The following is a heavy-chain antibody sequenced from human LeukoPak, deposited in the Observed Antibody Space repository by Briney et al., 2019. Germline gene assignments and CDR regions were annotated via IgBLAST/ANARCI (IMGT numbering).Heavy chain of an antibody. Sequence: GGSLRLSCAASGFTFSSFAMSWVRQAPGKGLEWVSVIRGVGGNTYYADSVKGRFTISRDNSKNTLYLQMNSLRAEDTALYYCASVVRGVITFGGYWGQGTLVTVPS. J-gene: IGHJ4*02. CDR2: IRGVGGNT. D-gene: IGHD3-10*01. CDR3: ASVVRGVITFGGY. CDR1: GFTFSSFA. V-gene: IGHV3-23*01.